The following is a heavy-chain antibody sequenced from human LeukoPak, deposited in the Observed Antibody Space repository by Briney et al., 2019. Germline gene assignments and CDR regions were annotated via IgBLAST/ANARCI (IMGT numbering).Heavy chain of an antibody. V-gene: IGHV1-18*01. J-gene: IGHJ4*02. CDR2: HSVYNGKT. CDR1: GYTFTSYG. CDR3: ARDTEDSSGYLSTTPFDY. D-gene: IGHD3-22*01. Sequence: ASVSVSCTASGYTFTSYGTSWVRQAPGQGLEWMGWHSVYNGKTNYQQKLKGRVAMTTDTSTSTAYMELRSLRSDDTAVYYCARDTEDSSGYLSTTPFDYWGQGTLVTVSS.